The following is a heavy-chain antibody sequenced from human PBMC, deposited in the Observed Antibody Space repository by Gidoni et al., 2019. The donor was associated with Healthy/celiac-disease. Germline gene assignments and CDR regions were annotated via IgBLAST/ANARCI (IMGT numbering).Heavy chain of an antibody. D-gene: IGHD3-16*01. V-gene: IGHV4-59*01. CDR3: ARSIGGDAFDI. CDR1: GGSSSSYY. J-gene: IGHJ3*02. CDR2: IYYSGST. Sequence: QVQLQASGPGLVKPSETLSLTCTVSGGSSSSYYWSWIRQPPGKGLEWIGYIYYSGSTNYNPSLKSRVTISVDTSKNQFSLKLSSVTAADTAVYYCARSIGGDAFDIWGQGTMVTVSS.